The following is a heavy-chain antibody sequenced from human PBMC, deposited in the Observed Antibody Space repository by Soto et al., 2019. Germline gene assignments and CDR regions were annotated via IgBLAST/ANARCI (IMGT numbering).Heavy chain of an antibody. J-gene: IGHJ6*02. V-gene: IGHV3-7*01. CDR3: GRDEVRNGVGV. Sequence: PGGSLRLSCAASGFTFSSYWMSWVRQAPGKGLEWVANIKQDGSEKYYVDSVKGRFTISRDNAHNSVSLQMNSLRAEDTALYYCGRDEVRNGVGVWGQGTTVTVSS. CDR2: IKQDGSEK. CDR1: GFTFSSYW.